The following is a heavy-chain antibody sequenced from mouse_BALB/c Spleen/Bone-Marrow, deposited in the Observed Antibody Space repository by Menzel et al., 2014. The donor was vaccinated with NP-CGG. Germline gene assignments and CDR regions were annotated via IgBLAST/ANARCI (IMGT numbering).Heavy chain of an antibody. CDR1: GYTFTSYT. J-gene: IGHJ4*01. D-gene: IGHD2-3*01. CDR3: ARSMIIYFAMDY. V-gene: IGHV1-4*01. Sequence: QVQLKESGAELARPGASLKMSCRTSGYTFTSYTVHWIKQRPGQGLEWIGYINPSSNYTNYNQKFEDKATLTADKSSNTAYMQLSSLTSEDSAVYYCARSMIIYFAMDYWGQGTSVTVSS. CDR2: INPSSNYT.